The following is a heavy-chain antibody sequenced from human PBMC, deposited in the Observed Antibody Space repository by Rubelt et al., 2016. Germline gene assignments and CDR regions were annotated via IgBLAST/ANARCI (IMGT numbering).Heavy chain of an antibody. J-gene: IGHJ4*02. CDR3: ARDVGDFRTDF. D-gene: IGHD3-16*01. CDR2: IHYSGHI. CDR1: GGSISSSY. V-gene: IGHV4-59*01. Sequence: QVQLQESGPGLVKPSETLSLTCTVSGGSISSSYWSWIRQPPGKGLEWIASIHYSGHITYNPSLQSRVTISLDTSASQFPLKLTSVTEADTAIDYCARDVGDFRTDFWGQGTLVTVSS.